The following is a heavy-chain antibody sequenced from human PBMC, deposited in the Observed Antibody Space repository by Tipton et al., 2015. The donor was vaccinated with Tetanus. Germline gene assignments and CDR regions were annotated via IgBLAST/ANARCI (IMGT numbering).Heavy chain of an antibody. CDR1: GASFSDYY. Sequence: TLSLTCAVYGASFSDYYWSWIRQAPGKGLEWIGEINNSGNTNHNPALKRRVTLSVDASKNQFSLKLNSVTAADTAMYYCVTVNFPNYYHYGMGVWGQGPTVTVSS. J-gene: IGHJ6*02. CDR3: VTVNFPNYYHYGMGV. CDR2: INNSGNT. D-gene: IGHD1-1*01. V-gene: IGHV4-34*01.